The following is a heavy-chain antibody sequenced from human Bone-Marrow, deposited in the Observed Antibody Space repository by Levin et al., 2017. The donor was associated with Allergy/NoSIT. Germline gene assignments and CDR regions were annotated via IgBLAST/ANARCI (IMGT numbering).Heavy chain of an antibody. CDR2: INTNNGNP. V-gene: IGHV7-4-1*02. D-gene: IGHD3-10*01. J-gene: IGHJ6*02. CDR3: ASDITVRGSKAMDV. CDR1: GYTFTSYA. Sequence: ASVKISCKASGYTFTSYAINWLRQAPGQGPEWMGWINTNNGNPRYAQGFTGRFVFSLDTSVSTANLQISSLKAEDTAVYYCASDITVRGSKAMDVWGQGTTVTVSS.